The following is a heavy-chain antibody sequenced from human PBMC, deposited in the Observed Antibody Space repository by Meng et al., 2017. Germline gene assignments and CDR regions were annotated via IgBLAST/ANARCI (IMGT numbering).Heavy chain of an antibody. J-gene: IGHJ5*02. CDR3: ASKGGLSTYNWFDP. Sequence: DAVQGLVSPPQTCPLPLIVSGGSISSGGYYWSWIRQHPGKGLEWIGYIYYSGSTYYNPSLKSRVTISVDTSKNQFSLKLSSVTAADTAVYYCASKGGLSTYNWFDPWGQGTLVTVSS. CDR2: IYYSGST. CDR1: GGSISSGGYY. V-gene: IGHV4-31*03. D-gene: IGHD5-12*01.